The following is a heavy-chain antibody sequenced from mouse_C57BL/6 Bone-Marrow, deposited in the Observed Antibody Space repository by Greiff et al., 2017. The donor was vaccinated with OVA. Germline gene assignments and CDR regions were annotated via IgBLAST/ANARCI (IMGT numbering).Heavy chain of an antibody. V-gene: IGHV1-59*01. CDR3: ARDGYYVGAMDY. Sequence: QVQLQQPGAELVRPGTSVKLSCKASGYTFTSYWMHWVKQRPGQGLEWIGVIDPSDSYTNYNQKFQGKATLTVDTSSSTAYMQLSSLTSEDSAVYYCARDGYYVGAMDYWGQGTSVTVSS. J-gene: IGHJ4*01. CDR2: IDPSDSYT. D-gene: IGHD2-3*01. CDR1: GYTFTSYW.